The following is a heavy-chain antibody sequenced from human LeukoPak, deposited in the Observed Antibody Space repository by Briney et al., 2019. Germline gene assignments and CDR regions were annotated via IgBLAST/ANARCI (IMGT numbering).Heavy chain of an antibody. Sequence: GASVKVSCKASGYTFGSYDINWVREATGQGLEWMGWMNPGSGNTGNAQRFQARGTMTRDTSTNTAYMELSGLRSEDTVIYYCARLSETAAYYYTSGYYFLGYWGQGTLVTVDS. CDR1: GYTFGSYD. CDR3: ARLSETAAYYYTSGYYFLGY. D-gene: IGHD3-22*01. J-gene: IGHJ4*02. V-gene: IGHV1-8*02. CDR2: MNPGSGNT.